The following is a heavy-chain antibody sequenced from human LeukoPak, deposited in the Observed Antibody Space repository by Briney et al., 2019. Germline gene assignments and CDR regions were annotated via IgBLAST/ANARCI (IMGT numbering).Heavy chain of an antibody. V-gene: IGHV3-9*03. CDR1: GFTFDDYA. D-gene: IGHD3-3*01. Sequence: GRSLRLSCAASGFTFDDYAMHWVRQAPGKGLEWASGISWNSGSIGYADSVKGRFTISRDNAKNSLYLQMNSLRAEDMALYYCAKGIGTQYYDFWSGYFDYWGQGTLVSVSS. J-gene: IGHJ4*02. CDR2: ISWNSGSI. CDR3: AKGIGTQYYDFWSGYFDY.